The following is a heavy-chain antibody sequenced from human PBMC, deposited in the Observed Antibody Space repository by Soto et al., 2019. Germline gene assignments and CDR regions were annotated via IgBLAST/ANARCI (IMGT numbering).Heavy chain of an antibody. CDR1: GYTFTGYY. D-gene: IGHD6-6*01. CDR3: ARVREYSSSLDDAFDI. J-gene: IGHJ3*02. Sequence: GASVKVSCKASGYTFTGYYMHWVRQAPGQGLEWMGWINPNSGGTNYAQKFQGWVTMTRDTSISTAYMELSRLRSDDTAVYCCARVREYSSSLDDAFDIWGQGTMVTVSS. CDR2: INPNSGGT. V-gene: IGHV1-2*04.